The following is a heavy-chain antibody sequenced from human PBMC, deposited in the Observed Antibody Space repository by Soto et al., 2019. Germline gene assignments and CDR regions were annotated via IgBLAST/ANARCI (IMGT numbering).Heavy chain of an antibody. CDR2: IIPIFGTA. Sequence: SVKVSCKASGGTFSSYAISWVRQAPGQGLEWMGGIIPIFGTANYAQKFQGRVTITADESTSTAYMELSSLRSEDTAVYYCASGATNVGYSSSYGMDVWGQGTTVTVSS. V-gene: IGHV1-69*13. CDR1: GGTFSSYA. J-gene: IGHJ6*02. CDR3: ASGATNVGYSSSYGMDV. D-gene: IGHD6-13*01.